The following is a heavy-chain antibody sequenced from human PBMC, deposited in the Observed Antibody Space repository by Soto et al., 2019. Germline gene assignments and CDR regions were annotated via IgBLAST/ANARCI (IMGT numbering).Heavy chain of an antibody. D-gene: IGHD6-13*01. CDR1: GGTFSSYA. CDR3: GRLQQLVYYYGMDV. CDR2: IIPIFGTA. J-gene: IGHJ6*02. V-gene: IGHV1-69*13. Sequence: GASVKVSCKASGGTFSSYAISWVRQAPGQGLEWMGGIIPIFGTANYAQKFQGRVTITADESTSTAYMELSSLRSEDTAVYYCGRLQQLVYYYGMDVWGQGATVTVSS.